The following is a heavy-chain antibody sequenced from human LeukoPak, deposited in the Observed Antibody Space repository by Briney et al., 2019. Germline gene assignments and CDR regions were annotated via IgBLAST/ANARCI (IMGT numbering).Heavy chain of an antibody. V-gene: IGHV3-20*04. CDR2: INWNGGST. CDR3: AKPHWNYQADWFDP. Sequence: GGSLRLSXAASGFTFDDYGMSWVRQAPGKGMEWVSGINWNGGSTCYADSVKGRFTISRDNSKNTLYLQMNSLRAEDTAVYYCAKPHWNYQADWFDPWGQGTLVTVSS. D-gene: IGHD1-7*01. J-gene: IGHJ5*02. CDR1: GFTFDDYG.